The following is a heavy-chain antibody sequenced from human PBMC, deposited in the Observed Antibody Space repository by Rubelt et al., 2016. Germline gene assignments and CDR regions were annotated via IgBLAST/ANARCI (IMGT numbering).Heavy chain of an antibody. Sequence: GGSLRLSCAASGFTFSSSWMHWVRQAPGKGLVWVSRINSDGSSTNYADSVKGRFTISRDNAKNTLYVQMNSLRAEDTAVYYCARLSTVNEAFDIWGQGTMVTVSS. D-gene: IGHD4-17*01. CDR1: GFTFSSSW. J-gene: IGHJ3*02. CDR2: INSDGSST. CDR3: ARLSTVNEAFDI. V-gene: IGHV3-74*01.